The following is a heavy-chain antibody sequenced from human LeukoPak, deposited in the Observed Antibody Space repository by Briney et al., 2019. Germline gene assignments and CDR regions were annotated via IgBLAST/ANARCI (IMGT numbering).Heavy chain of an antibody. CDR2: INGGSGNT. Sequence: ASVKVSCKASGYTFTDYTMHWLRQAPGQRLDWMGWINGGSGNTKYSPEFQGRVTITRDTSASIAYMELSSLRSEDTAVYYCANPRYDSSGYYYVDWGQGTLVTVFS. V-gene: IGHV1-3*01. D-gene: IGHD3-22*01. J-gene: IGHJ4*02. CDR1: GYTFTDYT. CDR3: ANPRYDSSGYYYVD.